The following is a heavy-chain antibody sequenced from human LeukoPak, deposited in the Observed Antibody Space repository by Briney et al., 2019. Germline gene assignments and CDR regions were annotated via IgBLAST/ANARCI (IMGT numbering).Heavy chain of an antibody. CDR3: AKDQSGWSGYATPGY. J-gene: IGHJ4*02. Sequence: GGSLRLSCAASGFTFSSYGMHWVRQAPGKGLEWVAVISYDGSNKYYADSVKGRFTISRDNSKNTLYLQMNSLRAEDTAIYYCAKDQSGWSGYATPGYWGQGTLVSVSS. CDR1: GFTFSSYG. CDR2: ISYDGSNK. D-gene: IGHD5-12*01. V-gene: IGHV3-30*18.